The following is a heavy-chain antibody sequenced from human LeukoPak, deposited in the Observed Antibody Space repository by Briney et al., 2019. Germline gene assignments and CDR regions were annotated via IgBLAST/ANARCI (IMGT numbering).Heavy chain of an antibody. D-gene: IGHD3-16*01. V-gene: IGHV3-23*01. CDR1: GFTFGSFP. J-gene: IGHJ4*02. CDR2: ISGSGESI. Sequence: GGSLRLSCAASGFTFGSFPMNWVRQAPGKGLEWVSGISGSGESIHYADSVEGRLTISRDNSKNTLYLQMNSLRVEDTAVYYCAKDWGYWGQGTLVTVSS. CDR3: AKDWGY.